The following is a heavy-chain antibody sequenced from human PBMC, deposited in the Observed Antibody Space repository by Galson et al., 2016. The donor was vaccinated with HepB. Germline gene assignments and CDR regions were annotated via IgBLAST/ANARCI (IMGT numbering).Heavy chain of an antibody. CDR1: GFAFSVYG. CDR2: ISTSGGST. J-gene: IGHJ4*02. CDR3: AKGSTRLGDN. V-gene: IGHV3-23*01. Sequence: SLRLSCAASGFAFSVYGMTWVRQAPRKGLEWVAAISTSGGSTDYADSVKGRFTISRDNSKNMLYLQMNSLRVGDTALYYCAKGSTRLGDNWSQGILVTVSS. D-gene: IGHD1-26*01.